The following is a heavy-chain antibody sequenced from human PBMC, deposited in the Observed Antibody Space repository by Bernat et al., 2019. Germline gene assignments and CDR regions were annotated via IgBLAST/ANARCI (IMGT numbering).Heavy chain of an antibody. J-gene: IGHJ1*01. V-gene: IGHV3-23*01. CDR2: LSGSGGTT. CDR3: AKDPVAAACWRAYFQH. Sequence: EVQLLESGGGLVQPGGSLRLSCAASGFTFSSYAMSWVRQAPGKGLEWVSALSGSGGTTYYADSVKGHFTISRDNSKNTLYLQMNSLRAEDTAVYYCAKDPVAAACWRAYFQHWGQGTLVTVSS. D-gene: IGHD6-13*01. CDR1: GFTFSSYA.